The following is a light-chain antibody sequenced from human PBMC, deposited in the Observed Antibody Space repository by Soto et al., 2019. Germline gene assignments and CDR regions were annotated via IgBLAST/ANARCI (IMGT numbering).Light chain of an antibody. V-gene: IGKV1-39*01. CDR1: QSIRTY. CDR2: SVS. J-gene: IGKJ5*01. Sequence: DIQMTQSPSSLSASVGDRVTITCRASQSIRTYLTWYQQKPGKAPKVLIYSVSTLGTGVPSRFSGSGSGTDITLTISSLPPEHFATYFCPQGYSTTTFGQGKRLAIK. CDR3: PQGYSTTT.